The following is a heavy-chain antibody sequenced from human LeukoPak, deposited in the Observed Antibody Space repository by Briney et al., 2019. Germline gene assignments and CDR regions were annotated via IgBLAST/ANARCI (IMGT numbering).Heavy chain of an antibody. CDR1: GGSISSYY. V-gene: IGHV4-4*07. D-gene: IGHD3-3*01. CDR3: AREGVPGDFWSGPRNWFDP. Sequence: SETLSLTCTVSGGSISSYYWSWIRQPAGKGLEWIGRIYTSGSTNYNPSLKSRVTMSVDTSKNQFSLKLSSVTAADTAVYYCAREGVPGDFWSGPRNWFDPWGQGTLVTVSS. J-gene: IGHJ5*02. CDR2: IYTSGST.